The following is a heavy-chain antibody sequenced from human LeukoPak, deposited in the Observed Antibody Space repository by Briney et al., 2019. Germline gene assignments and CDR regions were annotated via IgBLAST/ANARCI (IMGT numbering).Heavy chain of an antibody. CDR3: ARGARSSSPDY. CDR2: ISGQNGYT. J-gene: IGHJ4*02. Sequence: ASVKVSCKASGYTFTSYGINWVRQAPGQGLEWMGWISGQNGYTFSAQKVQDRVTMTTDKSTSTAYMELRSLRSDDTAVYYCARGARSSSPDYWGQGTLVTVSS. D-gene: IGHD3-3*01. CDR1: GYTFTSYG. V-gene: IGHV1-18*01.